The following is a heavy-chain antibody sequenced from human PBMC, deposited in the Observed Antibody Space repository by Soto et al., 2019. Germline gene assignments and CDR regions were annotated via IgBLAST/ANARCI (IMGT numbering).Heavy chain of an antibody. CDR3: ARGGYYYENSGQNAYDY. D-gene: IGHD3-22*01. CDR2: IYYGGST. Sequence: SETLSLTXTVSGGSISSGGYYWSWIRQHPGKGLEWIGYIYYGGSTYYNPSLKSRATISGDTSKNQFSLKLSSVTAADTAVYYCARGGYYYENSGQNAYDYWGQGILVTVSS. J-gene: IGHJ4*01. CDR1: GGSISSGGYY. V-gene: IGHV4-31*02.